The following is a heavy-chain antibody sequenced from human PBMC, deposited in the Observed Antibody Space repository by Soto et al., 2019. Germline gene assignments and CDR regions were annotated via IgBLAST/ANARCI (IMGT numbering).Heavy chain of an antibody. J-gene: IGHJ4*02. V-gene: IGHV3-49*04. CDR3: SRNVIENY. D-gene: IGHD2-21*01. Sequence: GSLRLSCTTSGFTFGDYAMSWVRQAPGKGLEWVGFIRSKTYGGTTEYAASVKGRFTISRDDSKSIAYLQMNSLKTEDTAVYFCSRNVIENYWGKGTLVTVS. CDR1: GFTFGDYA. CDR2: IRSKTYGGTT.